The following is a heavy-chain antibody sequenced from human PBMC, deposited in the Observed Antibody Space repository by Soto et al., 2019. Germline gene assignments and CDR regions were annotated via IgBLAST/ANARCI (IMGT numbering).Heavy chain of an antibody. J-gene: IGHJ5*02. CDR1: GGSISSGGYY. CDR3: ATSKYQLPSFDP. V-gene: IGHV4-31*03. D-gene: IGHD2-2*01. CDR2: IYYSGST. Sequence: QVQLQESGPGLVKPSQTLSLTCTVSGGSISSGGYYWSWIRQHPGKGLEWIGYIYYSGSTYYNPSLKSRVTISVDTSKTQCSLKLSSVTAADTAVYYCATSKYQLPSFDPWGQGTLVTVSS.